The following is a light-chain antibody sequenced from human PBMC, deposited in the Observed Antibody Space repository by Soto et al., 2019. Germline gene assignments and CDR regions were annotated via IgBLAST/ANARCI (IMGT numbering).Light chain of an antibody. CDR2: GAS. V-gene: IGKV3-20*01. CDR1: QSVSSDY. CDR3: QQYGSSPLT. Sequence: EIVLTQSPGTLSLSPGERATLSCRASQSVSSDYLAWYQQKPGQAPRLLIHGASSRATGIPDRFSGSGSGTDFTLTISRLEPEDFAVYSCQQYGSSPLTFGGGTKVEIK. J-gene: IGKJ4*01.